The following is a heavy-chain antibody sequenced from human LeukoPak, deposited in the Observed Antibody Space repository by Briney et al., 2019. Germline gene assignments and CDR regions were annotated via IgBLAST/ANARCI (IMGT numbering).Heavy chain of an antibody. CDR2: INGHGDAT. D-gene: IGHD5-18*01. Sequence: GGSLRLSCAASGFTFSDYSMNWVRQAPGKGLEWVSYINGHGDATYYADSVEGRFTISRDNAKKSLYLQMDSLRAEDTAVYYCARDLPRGYSCDYWGQGTLVNVSS. V-gene: IGHV3-48*01. CDR3: ARDLPRGYSCDY. CDR1: GFTFSDYS. J-gene: IGHJ4*02.